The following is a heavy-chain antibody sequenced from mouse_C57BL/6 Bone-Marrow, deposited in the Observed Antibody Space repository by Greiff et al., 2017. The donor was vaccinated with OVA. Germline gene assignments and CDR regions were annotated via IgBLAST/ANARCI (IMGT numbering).Heavy chain of an antibody. V-gene: IGHV2-2*01. Sequence: VQLMVSGPGLVQPSQSLSITCTVSGFSFTSYGVHWVRQSPGKGLEWLGVIWSGGSTDYNAAFISRLSISKDNSKSQVFFKMNSLQADDTAIYYCARHRRYYAMDYWGQGTSVTVSS. J-gene: IGHJ4*01. CDR1: GFSFTSYG. CDR3: ARHRRYYAMDY. CDR2: IWSGGST.